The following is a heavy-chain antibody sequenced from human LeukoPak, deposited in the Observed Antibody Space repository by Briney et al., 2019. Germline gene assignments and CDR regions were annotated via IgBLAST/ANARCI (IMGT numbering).Heavy chain of an antibody. CDR3: ASLDIYGQQYYFDY. CDR2: IYYSGST. CDR1: GGSISSSSYY. Sequence: SETLSLTCTVSGGSISSSSYYWGWIRQPPGKGLEWIGSIYYSGSTYYNPSLKSRVTISVDTSKNQFSLKLSSVTAADTAVYYCASLDIYGQQYYFDYWGQGTLVTVSS. V-gene: IGHV4-39*07. D-gene: IGHD5-18*01. J-gene: IGHJ4*02.